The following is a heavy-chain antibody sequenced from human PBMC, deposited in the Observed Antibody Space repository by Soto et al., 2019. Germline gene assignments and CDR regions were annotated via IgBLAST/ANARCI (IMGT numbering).Heavy chain of an antibody. Sequence: QVRLVQSGAEMKKPGASVKVSCKASGYTFSRHGISWVRQATGQGLEWLGWITLYNGNTNYAQNFKGRVTMTADTSTNTAYMELTSLRSDDTAVYYCARVSRDTLITGAVDYWGQGALVTVSS. CDR3: ARVSRDTLITGAVDY. V-gene: IGHV1-18*01. D-gene: IGHD1-20*01. J-gene: IGHJ4*02. CDR1: GYTFSRHG. CDR2: ITLYNGNT.